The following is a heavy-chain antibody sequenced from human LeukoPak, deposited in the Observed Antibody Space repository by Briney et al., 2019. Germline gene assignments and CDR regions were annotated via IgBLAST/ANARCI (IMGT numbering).Heavy chain of an antibody. CDR2: IYYSGST. Sequence: SETLSLTCTVSGGSISSYYWSWIRQPPGKGLEWIGSIYYSGSTYYNPSLKSRVTISVDTSKNQFSLKLSSVTAADTAVYYCARRPSIAVAGTLFDYWGQGTLVTVSS. J-gene: IGHJ4*02. D-gene: IGHD6-19*01. V-gene: IGHV4-59*05. CDR3: ARRPSIAVAGTLFDY. CDR1: GGSISSYY.